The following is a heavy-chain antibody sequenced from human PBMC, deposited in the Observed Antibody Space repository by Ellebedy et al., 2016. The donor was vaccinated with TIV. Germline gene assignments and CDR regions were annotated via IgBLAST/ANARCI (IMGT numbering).Heavy chain of an antibody. CDR1: GFSLSTSGMR. CDR2: IDWDDDK. J-gene: IGHJ5*02. D-gene: IGHD6-13*01. V-gene: IGHV2-70*04. Sequence: SGPTLVKPPQTPTLTCTFSGFSLSTSGMRVSWIRQPPGKALEWLARIDWDDDKFYSTSLKTRLTISKDTSKNQVVLTMTNMDPVDTATYYCARTRAAAGTDWFDPWGQGTLVTVSS. CDR3: ARTRAAAGTDWFDP.